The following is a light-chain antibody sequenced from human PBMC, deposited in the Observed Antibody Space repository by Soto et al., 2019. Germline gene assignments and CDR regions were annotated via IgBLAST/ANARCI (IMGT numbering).Light chain of an antibody. Sequence: EIILTQSPGTLSLSEGERATLSFRASQRVTSSNLAWYQQKPGQAPRLLIYAASTRATGIPARFSGSGSGTEFTLTISSLQSEDFAVYFCQQYNDWPITFDQGTRLE. CDR1: QRVTSSN. J-gene: IGKJ5*01. CDR3: QQYNDWPIT. CDR2: AAS. V-gene: IGKV3-15*01.